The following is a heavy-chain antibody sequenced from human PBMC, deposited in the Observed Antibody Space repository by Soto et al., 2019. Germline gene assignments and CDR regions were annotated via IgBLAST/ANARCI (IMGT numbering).Heavy chain of an antibody. D-gene: IGHD1-26*01. CDR2: INPSGGST. CDR1: GYTFTSYC. V-gene: IGHV1-46*01. Sequence: ASVKVSCKASGYTFTSYCMNWVRQAPGQGLEWMGIINPSGGSTSYAQKFQGRVTMTRDTSTSTVYMELSSLRSEDTAVYYCARDRGSYPLDRAIDYWGQGTLVTVSS. J-gene: IGHJ4*02. CDR3: ARDRGSYPLDRAIDY.